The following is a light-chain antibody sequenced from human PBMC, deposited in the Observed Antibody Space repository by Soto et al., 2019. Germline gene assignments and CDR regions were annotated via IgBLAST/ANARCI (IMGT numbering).Light chain of an antibody. CDR2: EVT. CDR3: NTSTTLNNRV. CDR1: STDIGAYNY. Sequence: QSALTQPASVSGSPGQSITISWTGTSTDIGAYNYVSWYQQHSGKAPNLLIYEVTNRPSGDSNRFPGSKSGNTASLTISGLQAENEANSYCNTSTTLNNRVCGAGTKVTV. V-gene: IGLV2-14*01. J-gene: IGLJ1*01.